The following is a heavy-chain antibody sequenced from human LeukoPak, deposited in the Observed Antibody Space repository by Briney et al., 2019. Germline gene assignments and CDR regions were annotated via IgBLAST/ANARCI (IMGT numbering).Heavy chain of an antibody. J-gene: IGHJ6*03. Sequence: PGGSLRLSCAASGFTFSSYAMSWVRQAPGKGLEWVSAISGSGGSTYYADSVKGRFTISRDNSKNTLYLQMNSLRAEDTAVYDCAKGGYIAAAGTVYYYMDVWGKGTTVTVSS. CDR1: GFTFSSYA. V-gene: IGHV3-23*01. CDR3: AKGGYIAAAGTVYYYMDV. CDR2: ISGSGGST. D-gene: IGHD6-13*01.